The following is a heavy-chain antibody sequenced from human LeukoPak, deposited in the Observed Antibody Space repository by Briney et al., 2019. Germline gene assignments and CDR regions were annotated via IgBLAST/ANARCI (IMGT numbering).Heavy chain of an antibody. Sequence: PGGSLRLSCAASGFTFSSYAMSWVRQAQGKGLEWDSSISGRGGSTFYAASVTGRFTISRDNSKNTLYLQMNSLRAEDTAVYYCAKDRGTSCCVWFDPWGQGTLVTVS. CDR1: GFTFSSYA. J-gene: IGHJ5*02. CDR3: AKDRGTSCCVWFDP. V-gene: IGHV3-23*01. D-gene: IGHD2-2*01. CDR2: ISGRGGST.